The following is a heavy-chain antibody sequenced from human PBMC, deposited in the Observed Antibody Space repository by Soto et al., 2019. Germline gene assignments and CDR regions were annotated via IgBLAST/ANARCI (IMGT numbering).Heavy chain of an antibody. J-gene: IGHJ5*02. CDR2: IYYSGST. CDR1: GGSISSYY. D-gene: IGHD5-18*01. V-gene: IGHV4-59*08. CDR3: ARSGDTAMANNWFDP. Sequence: SETLSLTCTVSGGSISSYYWSWIRQPPGKGLEWIGYIYYSGSTNYNPSLKSRVTISVDTSKNQFSLKLSSVTAADTAVYYCARSGDTAMANNWFDPWGQGTLVTVSS.